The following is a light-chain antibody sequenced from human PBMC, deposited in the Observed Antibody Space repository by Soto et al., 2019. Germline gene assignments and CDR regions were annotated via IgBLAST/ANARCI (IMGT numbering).Light chain of an antibody. J-gene: IGKJ1*01. CDR3: QQYDTFWT. V-gene: IGKV1-5*01. CDR2: DVS. CDR1: QNVFSR. Sequence: DVQMTQSPSTLSASVGDRVTISCRASQNVFSRLAWYQQKPGKAPKLLIYDVSTLESGVPSRFSGSGSGTEFTLTISSLQPDDSATYYCQQYDTFWTFGQGTKVDIK.